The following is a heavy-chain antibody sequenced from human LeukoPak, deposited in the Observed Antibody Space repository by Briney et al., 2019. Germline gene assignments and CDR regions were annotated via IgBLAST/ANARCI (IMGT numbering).Heavy chain of an antibody. Sequence: ASVPVSCKASGYTFTDYYIHWVRQAPGQGLEWMGWINPNSGGTKYAQKFQGRVTMTRDTSITTAYMGLSRLRSDDTAVYYCARDRSGTLTSPLNAFDIWGQGTMVTVSS. D-gene: IGHD2-2*01. CDR3: ARDRSGTLTSPLNAFDI. V-gene: IGHV1-2*02. CDR1: GYTFTDYY. J-gene: IGHJ3*02. CDR2: INPNSGGT.